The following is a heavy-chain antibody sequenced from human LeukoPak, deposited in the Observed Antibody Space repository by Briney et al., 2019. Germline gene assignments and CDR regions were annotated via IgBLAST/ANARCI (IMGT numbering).Heavy chain of an antibody. CDR2: IHFSGTI. Sequence: SETLSLTCTVSGDSISSTAYYWGWSRQPPGKGLEWLGMIHFSGTIYNNPSLMSRVTISVDTSKNQFSLKLTSVTAADTAVYYRTRAFDHAKSGYWGQGTLVTVSS. CDR3: TRAFDHAKSGY. CDR1: GDSISSTAYY. V-gene: IGHV4-39*01. J-gene: IGHJ4*02. D-gene: IGHD1-14*01.